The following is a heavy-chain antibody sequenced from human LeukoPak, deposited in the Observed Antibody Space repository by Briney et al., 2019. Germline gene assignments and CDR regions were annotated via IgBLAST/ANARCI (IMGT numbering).Heavy chain of an antibody. CDR3: AKDRFGWQLAIYYFDY. CDR2: ISGSGGST. J-gene: IGHJ4*02. D-gene: IGHD6-6*01. V-gene: IGHV3-23*01. CDR1: GFTFSSYA. Sequence: GGSLRLSCAASGFTFSSYAMSWVRQAPGKGLEWVSAISGSGGSTYYADSVKGRFTISRDNSKNTLYLQMNSLRAEGTAVYYCAKDRFGWQLAIYYFDYWGQGTLVTVSS.